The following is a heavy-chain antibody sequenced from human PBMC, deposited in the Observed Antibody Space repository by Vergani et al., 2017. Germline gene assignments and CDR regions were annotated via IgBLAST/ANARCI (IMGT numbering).Heavy chain of an antibody. CDR2: IYHSGGA. Sequence: QLHLQESGPGLVKPSETLSLTCTVSGGSITSSSYYWGWIRQPPGKGLEWIGNIYHSGGAYYNPSLKGRVTISVATSKNQFSLEVTYVTAADTAIYFCARTESFILRYFHWALWGQGTLVTVSS. V-gene: IGHV4-39*01. D-gene: IGHD3-9*01. CDR1: GGSITSSSYY. CDR3: ARTESFILRYFHWAL. J-gene: IGHJ4*02.